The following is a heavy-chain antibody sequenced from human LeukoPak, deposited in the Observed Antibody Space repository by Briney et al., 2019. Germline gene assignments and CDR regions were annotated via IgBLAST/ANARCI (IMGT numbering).Heavy chain of an antibody. CDR1: GYTFTSYG. J-gene: IGHJ6*03. CDR2: ISAYNGNT. D-gene: IGHD2-15*01. Sequence: GASVKVSCKASGYTFTSYGISWVRQAPGQGLEWMGWISAYNGNTNYAQKLQGRVTMTTDTPTSTAYMELRSLRSDDTAVYYCARVGDRSYYYHYYYMDVWGKGTTVTVSS. CDR3: ARVGDRSYYYHYYYMDV. V-gene: IGHV1-18*01.